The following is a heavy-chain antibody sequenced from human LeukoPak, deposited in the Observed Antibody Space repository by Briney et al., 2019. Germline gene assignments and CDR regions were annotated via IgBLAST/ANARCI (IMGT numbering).Heavy chain of an antibody. Sequence: GGSLTLSCAASGFTFNDYYMSGLRQAPGRGLEWVSYISCSGSTIYYADSVRGRFTISRDNAENSLYLQMNSLRAEDAAVYYCARDGRYAGSSSYWGQGTLVTVSS. CDR1: GFTFNDYY. J-gene: IGHJ4*02. CDR3: ARDGRYAGSSSY. V-gene: IGHV3-11*01. CDR2: ISCSGSTI. D-gene: IGHD6-6*01.